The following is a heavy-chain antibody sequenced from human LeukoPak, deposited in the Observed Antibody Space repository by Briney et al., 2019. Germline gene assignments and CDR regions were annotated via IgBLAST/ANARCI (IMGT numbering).Heavy chain of an antibody. V-gene: IGHV3-74*01. CDR1: GFTFSGYW. CDR3: TRSPYSSSWTFEY. J-gene: IGHJ4*02. D-gene: IGHD6-13*01. CDR2: VNSDGGRT. Sequence: GGSLRLSCAASGFTFSGYWIHWVRQAPVKGLEWVSRVNSDGGRTDYADSVKGRFTISRDNAKNTLFLHMHSLRPEDTAVYYCTRSPYSSSWTFEYWGQGTLVSVPS.